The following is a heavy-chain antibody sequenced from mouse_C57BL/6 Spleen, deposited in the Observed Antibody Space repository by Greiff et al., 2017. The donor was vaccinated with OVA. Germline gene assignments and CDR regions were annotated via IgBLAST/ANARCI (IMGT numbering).Heavy chain of an antibody. CDR3: ARKDYSNYFYALDY. D-gene: IGHD2-5*01. CDR2: ILPGSGST. V-gene: IGHV1-9*01. CDR1: GYTFTGYW. J-gene: IGHJ4*01. Sequence: QVQLQQSGAELMKPGASVKLSCKATGYTFTGYWIEWVKQRPGHGLEWIGEILPGSGSTNYNEKFKGKATFPADTSSNTAYMQHSSLTTEDSAIYYCARKDYSNYFYALDYWGQGTSVTVSS.